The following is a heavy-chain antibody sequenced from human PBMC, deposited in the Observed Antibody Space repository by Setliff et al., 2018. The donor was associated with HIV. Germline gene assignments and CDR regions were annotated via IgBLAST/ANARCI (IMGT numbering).Heavy chain of an antibody. V-gene: IGHV4-38-2*01. J-gene: IGHJ5*02. CDR2: IFYTGTT. CDR1: GYSIRDNFF. CDR3: ARHDCGGDCSINWFDP. Sequence: SETLSLTCAVSGYSIRDNFFWGWVRQPPGKGLEWIGSIFYTGTTYYNPSLKSRVTLSLDTSKNQFSLEPTSVTAADTAVYYCARHDCGGDCSINWFDPWGQGTLVTVSS. D-gene: IGHD2-21*02.